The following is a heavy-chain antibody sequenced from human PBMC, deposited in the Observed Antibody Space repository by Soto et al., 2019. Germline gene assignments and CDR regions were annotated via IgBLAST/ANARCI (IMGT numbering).Heavy chain of an antibody. CDR1: GFTFSSYA. CDR3: VKGEYYYDSSGYYPFDY. D-gene: IGHD3-22*01. V-gene: IGHV3-64D*06. J-gene: IGHJ4*02. Sequence: GGSLRLSCSAPGFTFSSYAMHWVRQAPGKGLEYVSSISTNGGSTHYADSVKGRFTISRDNSKNTQYLQMSSLRADDTAVYYCVKGEYYYDSSGYYPFDYWGQGTLVTVSP. CDR2: ISTNGGST.